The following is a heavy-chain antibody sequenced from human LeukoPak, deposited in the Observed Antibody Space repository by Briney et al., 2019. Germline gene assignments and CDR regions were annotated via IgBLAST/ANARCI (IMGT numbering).Heavy chain of an antibody. Sequence: ASVKVSCKTSGYTFTNYAMHWVRQAPGQRLEWMGWINAGNGNTKYSQKFQGRVTITRDTSASTAYMELSSLRSGDTAVYYCTRGAKFRDGGPFHYWGQGTLVTVSS. D-gene: IGHD5-24*01. J-gene: IGHJ4*02. CDR3: TRGAKFRDGGPFHY. CDR2: INAGNGNT. CDR1: GYTFTNYA. V-gene: IGHV1-3*01.